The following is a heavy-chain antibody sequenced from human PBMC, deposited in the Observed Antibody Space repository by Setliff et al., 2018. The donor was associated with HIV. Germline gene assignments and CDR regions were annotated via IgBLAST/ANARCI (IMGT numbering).Heavy chain of an antibody. CDR1: GGSIRSYY. D-gene: IGHD3-3*01. V-gene: IGHV4-59*08. CDR3: ARQMTIPGVAVTPVDY. CDR2: AFYNGDT. J-gene: IGHJ4*02. Sequence: PSETLSLTCTVSGGSIRSYYWSWIRQSPGKGLEWIGYAFYNGDTAYNPSLKSRLTISVDTSKSQFSLKLTSVTAADTAVYYCARQMTIPGVAVTPVDYRGQGALVTVSS.